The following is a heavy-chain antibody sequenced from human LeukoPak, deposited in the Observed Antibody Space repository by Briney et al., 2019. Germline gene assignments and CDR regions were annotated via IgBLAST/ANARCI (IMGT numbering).Heavy chain of an antibody. CDR1: GGTFSSYA. CDR3: ARVTDRIVVVPAAIRGAFDI. Sequence: ASVKVSCKASGGTFSSYAISWVRQAPGQGLEWMGGIIPIFGTANYAQKFQGRVTITTDESTSTAYMELSSLRSEDTAVYYCARVTDRIVVVPAAIRGAFDIWGQGTMVTVSS. V-gene: IGHV1-69*05. D-gene: IGHD2-2*01. CDR2: IIPIFGTA. J-gene: IGHJ3*02.